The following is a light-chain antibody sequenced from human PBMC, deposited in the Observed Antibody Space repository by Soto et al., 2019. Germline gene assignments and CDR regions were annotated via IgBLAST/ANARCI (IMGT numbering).Light chain of an antibody. CDR3: QQRSNWPPKIT. V-gene: IGKV3D-20*02. Sequence: EVVLTQSQDTVSLSPGERATLSCLARQNFGSSYLAWYQQKRGQAPRFLIYGASSRATGIPDRFSGSGSGTDFTLIISSLEPEDFAIYYCQQRSNWPPKITFGQGTRLEIK. CDR2: GAS. J-gene: IGKJ5*01. CDR1: QNFGSSY.